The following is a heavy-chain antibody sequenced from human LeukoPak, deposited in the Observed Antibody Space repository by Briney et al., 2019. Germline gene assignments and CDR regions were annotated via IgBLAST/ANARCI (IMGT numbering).Heavy chain of an antibody. CDR3: ARDRPSRGYCSGGTCPLFDY. J-gene: IGHJ4*02. CDR1: GYTFTSYG. D-gene: IGHD2-15*01. Sequence: ASVKVSSRASGYTFTSYGISWVRQAPGQGLEWMGWISAYNGNTNYAQTLQGRVTMTTDTSTSTAYMELRSLRSDDTAVYYCARDRPSRGYCSGGTCPLFDYWGQGTLVTVSS. V-gene: IGHV1-18*04. CDR2: ISAYNGNT.